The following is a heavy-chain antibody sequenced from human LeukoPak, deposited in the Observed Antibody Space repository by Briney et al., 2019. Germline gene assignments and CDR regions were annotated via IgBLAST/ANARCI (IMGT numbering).Heavy chain of an antibody. Sequence: ASVKVSCKASGYTFTGYYMHWVRQAPGQGLEWMGWINPNSGGTNYAQKVQGRVTMTRDTSISTAYMELSRLRSDDTAVYYCAIGYGGQWALDYWGQGTLVTVSS. CDR3: AIGYGGQWALDY. D-gene: IGHD1-26*01. V-gene: IGHV1-2*02. J-gene: IGHJ4*02. CDR2: INPNSGGT. CDR1: GYTFTGYY.